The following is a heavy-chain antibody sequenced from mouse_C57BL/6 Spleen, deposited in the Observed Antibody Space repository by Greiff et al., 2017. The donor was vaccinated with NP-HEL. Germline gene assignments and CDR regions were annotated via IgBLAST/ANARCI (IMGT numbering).Heavy chain of an antibody. CDR2: IYPGDGDT. Sequence: QVQLQQSGPELVKPGASVKISCKASGYAFSSSWMNWVKQRPGKGLEWIGRIYPGDGDTNYNGKFKGKATLTADKSSSTAYMQLSSLTSEDSAVYFCAREGSTMITRDFDYWGQGTTLTVSS. D-gene: IGHD2-4*01. CDR1: GYAFSSSW. V-gene: IGHV1-82*01. J-gene: IGHJ2*01. CDR3: AREGSTMITRDFDY.